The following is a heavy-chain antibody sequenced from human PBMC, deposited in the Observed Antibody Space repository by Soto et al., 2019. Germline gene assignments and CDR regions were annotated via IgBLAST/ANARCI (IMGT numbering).Heavy chain of an antibody. J-gene: IGHJ6*02. Sequence: GGSLSLSCAASGFTFSSYGMHWVRQAPGKGLEWVAVISYDGSNKYYADSVKGRFTISRDNSKNTLYLQMNSLRAEDTAVYYCAKATMVRGSPLGYYGMDVWGQGTTVTVSS. V-gene: IGHV3-30*18. CDR1: GFTFSSYG. CDR2: ISYDGSNK. D-gene: IGHD3-10*01. CDR3: AKATMVRGSPLGYYGMDV.